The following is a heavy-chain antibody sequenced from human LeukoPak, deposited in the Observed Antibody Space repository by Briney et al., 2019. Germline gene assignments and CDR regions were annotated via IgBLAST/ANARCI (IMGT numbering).Heavy chain of an antibody. D-gene: IGHD2-2*01. CDR2: INPNSGGT. V-gene: IGHV1-2*06. Sequence: ASVKVSCKASGYTFTSYYMHWVRQAPGQGLEWMGRINPNSGGTNYAQKFQGRVTLTTDTSISTAYMELSRLRSDDTTVYYCARTEDIVVVPPQYYYGMDVWGQGTTVTVSS. CDR3: ARTEDIVVVPPQYYYGMDV. CDR1: GYTFTSYY. J-gene: IGHJ6*02.